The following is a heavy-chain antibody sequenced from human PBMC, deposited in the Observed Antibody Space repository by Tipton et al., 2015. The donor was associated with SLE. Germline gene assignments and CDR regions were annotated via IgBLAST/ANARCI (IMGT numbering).Heavy chain of an antibody. CDR3: ARHASDYAYFDS. J-gene: IGHJ4*02. D-gene: IGHD4-17*01. CDR2: MFYTGSA. CDR1: GASVSSSVYS. Sequence: TLSLTCTVSGASVSSSVYSWGWIRQPPGKGLQWIGVMFYTGSAHYNPSLKGRVAISVDTSKNVFSLNISSVTAADTAMYYCARHASDYAYFDSWGQGTLVTVSS. V-gene: IGHV4-39*07.